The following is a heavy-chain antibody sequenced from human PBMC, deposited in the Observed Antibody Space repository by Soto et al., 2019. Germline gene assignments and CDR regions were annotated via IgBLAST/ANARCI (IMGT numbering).Heavy chain of an antibody. CDR3: ARGARFLEWLSFDH. D-gene: IGHD3-3*01. V-gene: IGHV1-69*12. J-gene: IGHJ4*02. CDR1: GDTFNRYD. CDR2: IIHKFGTA. Sequence: QVQLEQSGAEVKTLGSSVKVSCKASGDTFNRYDISWVRQAPGQGLEWMGGIIHKFGTANYAPQFQDRVTITADESTSTAYMELTSLKSEDTAVYFCARGARFLEWLSFDHWGQGTLVTVSS.